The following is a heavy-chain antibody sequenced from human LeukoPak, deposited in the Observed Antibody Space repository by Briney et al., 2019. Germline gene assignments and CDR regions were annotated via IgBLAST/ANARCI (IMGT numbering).Heavy chain of an antibody. V-gene: IGHV1-3*01. D-gene: IGHD3-3*01. J-gene: IGHJ4*02. CDR1: GYTFISSA. Sequence: ASVKVSCKASGYTFISSAMHWVRQAPGERLEWMGWINVGKGNTKYSQMFQGRVSITRDTSASTVYMELSSLRSEDTAVYYCARALYYDFWSPSYEVDYWGQGTLVTVSS. CDR2: INVGKGNT. CDR3: ARALYYDFWSPSYEVDY.